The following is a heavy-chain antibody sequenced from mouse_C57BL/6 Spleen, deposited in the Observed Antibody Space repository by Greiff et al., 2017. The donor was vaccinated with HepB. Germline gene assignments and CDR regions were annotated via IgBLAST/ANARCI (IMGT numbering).Heavy chain of an antibody. CDR3: ARLPFYDYDEGVAMDY. J-gene: IGHJ4*01. CDR2: ISYDGSN. CDR1: GYSITSGYY. Sequence: EVQLVESGPGLVKPSQSLSLTCSVTGYSITSGYYWNWIRQFPGNKLEWMGYISYDGSNNYNPSLKNRISITRDTSKNQFFLKLNSVTTEDTATYYCARLPFYDYDEGVAMDYWGQGTSVTVSS. V-gene: IGHV3-6*01. D-gene: IGHD2-4*01.